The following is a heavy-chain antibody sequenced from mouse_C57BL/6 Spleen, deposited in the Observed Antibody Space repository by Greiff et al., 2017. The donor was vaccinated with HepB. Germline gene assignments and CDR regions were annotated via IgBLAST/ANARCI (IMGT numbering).Heavy chain of an antibody. CDR2: ISYDGSN. CDR3: ARESKGYFDV. Sequence: VQLQQSGPGLVKPSQSLSLTCSVTGYSITSGYYWNWIRQFPGNKLEWMGYISYDGSNNYNPSLKNRISITRDTSKNQFFLKLNSVTTEDTATYYCARESKGYFDVWGTGTTVTVSS. D-gene: IGHD2-5*01. CDR1: GYSITSGYY. J-gene: IGHJ1*03. V-gene: IGHV3-6*01.